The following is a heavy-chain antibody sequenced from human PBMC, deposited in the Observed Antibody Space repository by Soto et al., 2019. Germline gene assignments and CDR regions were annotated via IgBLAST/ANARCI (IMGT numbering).Heavy chain of an antibody. CDR1: GVTFSRYS. Sequence: GALILSCATSGVTFSRYSMNWVRQAPGKGLEWVSSISSSSSTIYYADSVKGRFTISRDNAKNSLYLQMNSLRDEDTAVYYCARESSKRYDSSGYPDYWGQGTLVTVSS. V-gene: IGHV3-48*02. CDR3: ARESSKRYDSSGYPDY. CDR2: ISSSSSTI. D-gene: IGHD3-22*01. J-gene: IGHJ4*02.